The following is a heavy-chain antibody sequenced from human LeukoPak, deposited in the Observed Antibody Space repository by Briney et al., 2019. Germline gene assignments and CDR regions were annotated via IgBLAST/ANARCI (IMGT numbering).Heavy chain of an antibody. CDR1: GGSISSYY. J-gene: IGHJ4*02. V-gene: IGHV4-59*08. CDR3: ARRGSSWSRGYFDY. D-gene: IGHD6-13*01. CDR2: IYYSGST. Sequence: SETLSLTCTVSGGSISSYYWSWIRQPPGKGLEWIGYIYYSGSTNYNPSLKSRVTTSVDTSKNQFSLKLSSVTAADTAVYYCARRGSSWSRGYFDYWGQGTLVTVSS.